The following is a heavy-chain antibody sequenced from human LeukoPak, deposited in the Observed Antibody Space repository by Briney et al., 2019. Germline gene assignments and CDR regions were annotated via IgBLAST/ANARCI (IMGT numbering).Heavy chain of an antibody. J-gene: IGHJ4*02. Sequence: GGSLRLSCAASGFTFSNYDMHWVRQAPGKGLEWVSNIGTSGSAMFYADSVEGRFTISRDNGKNPLYLEMNNLRDEDTAVYYCARETTGFDYWGQGILVTVSS. CDR1: GFTFSNYD. CDR2: IGTSGSAM. D-gene: IGHD4-17*01. V-gene: IGHV3-48*02. CDR3: ARETTGFDY.